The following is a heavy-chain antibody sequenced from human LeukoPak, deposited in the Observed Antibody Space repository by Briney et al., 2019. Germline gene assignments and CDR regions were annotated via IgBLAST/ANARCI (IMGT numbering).Heavy chain of an antibody. J-gene: IGHJ4*02. CDR3: AKDRVYYYGSGSYYTSYYFDY. Sequence: GGSLRLSCAASGFTFSSYGVHWVRQAPGKGLEWVAVISYDGSNIYYADSVKGRFTISRDNSKNTLYLQMNSLRAEDTAVYYCAKDRVYYYGSGSYYTSYYFDYWGQGTLVTVSP. V-gene: IGHV3-30*18. D-gene: IGHD3-10*01. CDR1: GFTFSSYG. CDR2: ISYDGSNI.